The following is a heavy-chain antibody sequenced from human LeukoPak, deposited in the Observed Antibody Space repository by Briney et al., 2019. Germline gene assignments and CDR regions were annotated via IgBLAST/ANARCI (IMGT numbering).Heavy chain of an antibody. CDR3: AKDSGWYVSTFDY. V-gene: IGHV3-23*01. J-gene: IGHJ4*02. CDR1: GFTFSSYA. CDR2: ISGSGGST. Sequence: GGSLRLSCAASGFTFSSYAMSWVRQAPGKGLQWVSAISGSGGSTYYADSVKGRFTISRDNSKNTLYLQMNSLRAEDTAVYYCAKDSGWYVSTFDYWGQGTLVTVSS. D-gene: IGHD6-19*01.